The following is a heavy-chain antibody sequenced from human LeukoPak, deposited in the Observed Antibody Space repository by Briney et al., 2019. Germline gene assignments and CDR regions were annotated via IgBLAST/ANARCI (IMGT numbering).Heavy chain of an antibody. V-gene: IGHV3-23*01. J-gene: IGHJ4*02. Sequence: GGSLRLSCAASRFSFSTYPMGWVRQAPGKGLEWVSGISASGDVTFHADPVKGRFTISRDNSKNTLYLQMNSLRAEDTAVYYCAKDEVTTVRVPLRYFDYWGQGTLVTVSS. CDR3: AKDEVTTVRVPLRYFDY. CDR1: RFSFSTYP. D-gene: IGHD3-10*01. CDR2: ISASGDVT.